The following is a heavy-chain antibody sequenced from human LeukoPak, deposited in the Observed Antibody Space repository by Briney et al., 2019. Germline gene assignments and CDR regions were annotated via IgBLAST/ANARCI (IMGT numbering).Heavy chain of an antibody. CDR3: TRQEYSKSSDWFDP. CDR1: GGSFDFYF. V-gene: IGHV4-59*08. J-gene: IGHJ5*02. Sequence: PSETLSLTCTVSGGSFDFYFWTWIRQPPGKGLEWIGYIYHNGNTNYNPSLRSRLTMSVDTSKNQFSLQLRSVTAADSAIYYCTRQEYSKSSDWFDPWGPGTLVTVSS. CDR2: IYHNGNT. D-gene: IGHD6-6*01.